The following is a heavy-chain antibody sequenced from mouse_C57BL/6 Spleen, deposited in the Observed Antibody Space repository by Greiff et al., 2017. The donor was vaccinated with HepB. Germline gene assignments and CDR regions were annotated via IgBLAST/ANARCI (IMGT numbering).Heavy chain of an antibody. Sequence: QVQLKQSGAELVRPGTSVKVSCKASGYAFTNYLIEWVKQRPGQGLEWIGVINPGSGGTNYNEKFKGKATLTADKSSSTAYMQLSSLTSEDSAVYFCARGGTTVVAPGAMDYWGQGTSVTVSS. V-gene: IGHV1-54*01. CDR2: INPGSGGT. CDR3: ARGGTTVVAPGAMDY. CDR1: GYAFTNYL. D-gene: IGHD1-1*01. J-gene: IGHJ4*01.